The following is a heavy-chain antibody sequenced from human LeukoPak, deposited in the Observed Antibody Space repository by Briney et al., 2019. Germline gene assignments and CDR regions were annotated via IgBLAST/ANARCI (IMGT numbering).Heavy chain of an antibody. CDR1: DGSNSRYY. CDR2: IHYSGST. D-gene: IGHD3-22*01. V-gene: IGHV4-59*01. CDR3: AKCGLDSNGYWTSFDS. J-gene: IGHJ4*02. Sequence: SETLSLTCSVSDGSNSRYYWSWIRLPPGKGLDGIGYIHYSGSTKYNPSLKSRATISVDTSKNQFYLKLNSVTAADTAMYYCAKCGLDSNGYWTSFDSWGQGTLVTVSS.